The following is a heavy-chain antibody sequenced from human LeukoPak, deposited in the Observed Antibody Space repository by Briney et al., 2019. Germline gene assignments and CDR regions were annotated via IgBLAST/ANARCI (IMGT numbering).Heavy chain of an antibody. CDR1: GFIFSSYS. CDR3: ARGFHRYNYDSGAYAVY. V-gene: IGHV3-48*01. J-gene: IGHJ4*02. Sequence: GGSLRLSCAASGFIFSSYSMNWVRQAPGKGLEWVSYISSSSTTIYYADSVKGRFTISRDNAKNSLYLQMNSLRVEDTAVYHCARGFHRYNYDSGAYAVYWGQGTLVTVSS. CDR2: ISSSSTTI. D-gene: IGHD3-22*01.